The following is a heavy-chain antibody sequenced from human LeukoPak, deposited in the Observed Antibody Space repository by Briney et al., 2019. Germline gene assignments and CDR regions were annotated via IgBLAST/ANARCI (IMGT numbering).Heavy chain of an antibody. V-gene: IGHV1-2*02. CDR1: GYTFTSYD. J-gene: IGHJ4*02. Sequence: ASVKVSCKASGYTFTSYDINWVRQAPGQGLEWMGWINCNSGGTIHAQKFQGRITMTRDTSINTAYMDLSRLRSDDTAVYYCARTRAIAVAPLGYWGQGTLVTVSS. CDR3: ARTRAIAVAPLGY. CDR2: INCNSGGT. D-gene: IGHD6-19*01.